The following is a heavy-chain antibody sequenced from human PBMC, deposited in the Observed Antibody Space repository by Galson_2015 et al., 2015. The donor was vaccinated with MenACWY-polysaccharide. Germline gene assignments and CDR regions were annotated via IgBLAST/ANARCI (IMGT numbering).Heavy chain of an antibody. CDR2: ISANNGNT. J-gene: IGHJ4*02. D-gene: IGHD6-13*01. CDR3: TRGGNYRSSWDYFDY. Sequence: SVKVSCKGSGYTFTTYAINWVRQAPGQGLEWMGWISANNGNTNYAQKLQGRVSMTTDTSTSTAYMELRSLRSDDTAVYYYTRGGNYRSSWDYFDYWGQGTLVTVSS. V-gene: IGHV1-18*04. CDR1: GYTFTTYA.